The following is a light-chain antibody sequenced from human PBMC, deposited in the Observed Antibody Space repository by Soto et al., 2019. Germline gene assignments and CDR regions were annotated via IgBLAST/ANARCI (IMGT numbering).Light chain of an antibody. CDR3: CSYAGSYTWV. Sequence: QSVLTQPRSVSGSPGQSVTISCTGTSSDVGAYKYVSWYQHYPGEAPKVMIYDVTQRTSGVPDRFSGTKSGKTASLTTSGLQAEDEVAYYCCSYAGSYTWVFGSGTKVTVL. CDR2: DVT. J-gene: IGLJ1*01. CDR1: SSDVGAYKY. V-gene: IGLV2-11*01.